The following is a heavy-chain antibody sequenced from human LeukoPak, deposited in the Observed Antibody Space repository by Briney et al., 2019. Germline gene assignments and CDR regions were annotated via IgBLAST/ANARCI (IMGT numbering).Heavy chain of an antibody. CDR2: IRYDGSNT. Sequence: PGGSLRLSCAASGFTFNNYGMHWVRQAPGKGLEWVAFIRYDGSNTYYADSVKGRFTISRYNSKNTLYLHMNRLRAEDTAVYYCAKDPNRYDSSIYYCAYWGQGTLVTVSS. V-gene: IGHV3-30*02. CDR3: AKDPNRYDSSIYYCAY. J-gene: IGHJ4*02. D-gene: IGHD3-22*01. CDR1: GFTFNNYG.